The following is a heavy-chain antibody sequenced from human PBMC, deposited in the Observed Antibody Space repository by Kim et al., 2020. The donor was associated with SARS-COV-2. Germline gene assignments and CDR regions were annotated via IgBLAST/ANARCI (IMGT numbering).Heavy chain of an antibody. V-gene: IGHV3-21*06. CDR1: GFTFGSFS. J-gene: IGHJ4*02. CDR2: ITCGRTDM. Sequence: GGSLRLSCAASGFTFGSFSMHWVRQAPGKGLEWVSSITCGRTDMSYADSVKGRFTISRDNTKNSLYLQMNSLRAEDTAVYYCTRMDAFKFVYWGQGALVTVSS. D-gene: IGHD2-2*01. CDR3: TRMDAFKFVY.